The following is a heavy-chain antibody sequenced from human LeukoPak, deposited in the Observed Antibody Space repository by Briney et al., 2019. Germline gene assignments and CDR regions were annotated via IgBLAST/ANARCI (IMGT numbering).Heavy chain of an antibody. CDR2: INPNSGGT. V-gene: IGHV1-2*02. CDR3: AREVGSGWTKSGKQPTRNWFDP. J-gene: IGHJ5*02. CDR1: GYTFTGYY. D-gene: IGHD6-19*01. Sequence: ASVKVSCKASGYTFTGYYTHWVRQAPGQGLEWMGWINPNSGGTNYAQKFQGRVTMTRDTSISTAYMELSRLRSDDTAVYYCAREVGSGWTKSGKQPTRNWFDPWGQGTLVTVSS.